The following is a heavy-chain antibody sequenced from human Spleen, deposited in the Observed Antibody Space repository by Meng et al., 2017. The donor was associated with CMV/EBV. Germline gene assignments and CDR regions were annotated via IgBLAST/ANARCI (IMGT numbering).Heavy chain of an antibody. CDR3: AREYGDPKYYYGMDV. J-gene: IGHJ6*02. CDR1: GYTFTAYY. CDR2: ISAYNGNI. V-gene: IGHV1-18*04. D-gene: IGHD4-17*01. Sequence: ASVKVSCKASGYTFTAYYIHWVRQAPGQGLEWMGWISAYNGNIDYAQKFQGRVTMTTDIGTRTAYMELRSLRSDDTAVYYCAREYGDPKYYYGMDVWGQGTTVTVSS.